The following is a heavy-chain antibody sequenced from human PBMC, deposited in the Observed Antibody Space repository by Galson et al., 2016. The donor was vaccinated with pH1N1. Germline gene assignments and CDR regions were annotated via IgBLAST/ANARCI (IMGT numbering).Heavy chain of an antibody. CDR3: AREMGVLDESITYFAL. Sequence: TLSLTCTVSGGSVSSGSYYWSWIRQPPGKGLEWIGYIYYSGSTNYNPSLKSRVTISVDTSKNQFSLKLSSVTAADTAVYYCAREMGVLDESITYFALWGRGTLVTVSS. D-gene: IGHD2-21*01. CDR2: IYYSGST. J-gene: IGHJ2*01. V-gene: IGHV4-61*01. CDR1: GGSVSSGSYY.